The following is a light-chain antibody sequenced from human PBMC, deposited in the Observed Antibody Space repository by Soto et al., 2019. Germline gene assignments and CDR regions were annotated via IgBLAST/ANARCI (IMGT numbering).Light chain of an antibody. CDR2: SSS. V-gene: IGLV1-44*01. Sequence: QSVVTQPPSVAGTPGPRVNISCSGCASNIGSNPVNWYQPLPGTAPNLLIYSSSHRPSGVPDRISGSKSGTSASLAISGLQSGDEADYYCAAWDVSLNVVVFGGGTQLTVL. CDR1: ASNIGSNP. J-gene: IGLJ2*01. CDR3: AAWDVSLNVVV.